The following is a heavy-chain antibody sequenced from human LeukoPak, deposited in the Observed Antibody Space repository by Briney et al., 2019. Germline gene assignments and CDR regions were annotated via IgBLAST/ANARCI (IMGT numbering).Heavy chain of an antibody. CDR2: IYYSGST. CDR1: GGSISSSSYY. CDR3: ARVIVRGIAAAAPFDY. V-gene: IGHV4-39*01. D-gene: IGHD6-13*01. Sequence: SETLSLTCTVSGGSISSSSYYWGWIRQPPGKGLEWIGSIYYSGSTYYNPSLKSRVTISVDTSKNQFSLKLSSVTAADTAVYYCARVIVRGIAAAAPFDYWGQGTLVTVSS. J-gene: IGHJ4*02.